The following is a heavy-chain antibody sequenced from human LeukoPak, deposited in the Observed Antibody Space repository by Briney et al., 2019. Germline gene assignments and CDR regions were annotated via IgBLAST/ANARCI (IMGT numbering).Heavy chain of an antibody. CDR1: GGSISSGGYY. Sequence: PSQTLSLTCTVSGGSISSGGYYWSWIRQPPGKGLEWIGYIYYSGSTNYNPSLKRRVTISVDTSKNQFSLKLSSVTAADTAVYYCATGNRRDGYNSYYFDYWGQGTLVTVSS. CDR2: IYYSGST. D-gene: IGHD5-24*01. CDR3: ATGNRRDGYNSYYFDY. J-gene: IGHJ4*02. V-gene: IGHV4-61*08.